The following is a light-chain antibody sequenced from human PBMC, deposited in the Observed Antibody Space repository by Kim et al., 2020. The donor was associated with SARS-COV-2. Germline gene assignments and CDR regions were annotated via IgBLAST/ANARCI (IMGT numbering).Light chain of an antibody. CDR2: DAS. J-gene: IGKJ5*01. CDR1: QGISSA. Sequence: AFVGAGVTVTCRASQGISSALAWYQQKPGKAPKLLIYDASSLESGVPSRFSGSGSGTDFTLTISSLQREDFATYYCQQFNNYPITFGQGTRLEIK. CDR3: QQFNNYPIT. V-gene: IGKV1D-13*01.